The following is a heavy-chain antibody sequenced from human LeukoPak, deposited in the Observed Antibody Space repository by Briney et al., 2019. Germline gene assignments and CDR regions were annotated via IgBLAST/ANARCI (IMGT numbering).Heavy chain of an antibody. CDR1: GFTFSNTW. V-gene: IGHV3-15*01. CDR3: AAQGGSGDLRY. Sequence: PGGSLRLSCAASGFTFSNTWINWVRQAPGKGLEWVGRIKRIIDGGTTDYAAPVKGRFTVSRDDSINTLYPQMSSLKTEDTAVYYCAAQGGSGDLRYWGQGTLVTVSS. D-gene: IGHD4-17*01. J-gene: IGHJ4*02. CDR2: IKRIIDGGTT.